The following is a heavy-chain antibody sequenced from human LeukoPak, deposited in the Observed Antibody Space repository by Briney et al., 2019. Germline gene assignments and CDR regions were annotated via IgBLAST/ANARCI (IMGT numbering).Heavy chain of an antibody. CDR3: ARTYSSSWYYFDY. J-gene: IGHJ4*02. V-gene: IGHV3-53*01. CDR2: IYSGGST. Sequence: GGSLRLSCAASGFTVSSNYMSWVRQAPGKGLEWVSVIYSGGSTYYADSVKGRFTISRDNSENTLYLQMNSLRAEDTAVYYCARTYSSSWYYFDYWGQGTLVTVSS. D-gene: IGHD6-13*01. CDR1: GFTVSSNY.